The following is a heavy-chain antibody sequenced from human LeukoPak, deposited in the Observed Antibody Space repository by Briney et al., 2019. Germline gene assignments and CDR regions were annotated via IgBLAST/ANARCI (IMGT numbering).Heavy chain of an antibody. CDR3: ARLIRYSYGFDY. Sequence: ASVTVSCKASGYTFTSYYMHWVRQAPGQGLEWMGIVNPSGGSTSYAQKFQGRVTISVDTSKNQFSLKLSSVTAADTAVYYCARLIRYSYGFDYWGQGTLVTVSS. J-gene: IGHJ4*02. CDR2: VNPSGGST. D-gene: IGHD5-18*01. CDR1: GYTFTSYY. V-gene: IGHV1-46*01.